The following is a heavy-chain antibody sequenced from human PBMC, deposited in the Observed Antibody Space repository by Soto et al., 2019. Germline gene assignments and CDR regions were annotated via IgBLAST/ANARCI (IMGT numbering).Heavy chain of an antibody. CDR1: GGSISSGGYS. CDR2: IYHSGST. J-gene: IGHJ4*02. V-gene: IGHV4-30-2*01. CDR3: ARAGGLGAVAADY. D-gene: IGHD6-19*01. Sequence: QLQLQESGSGLVKPSQTLSLTCAVSGGSISSGGYSWSWIRQPPGKGLEGIGYIYHSGSTYYNPPLKSRVTISVDRSKNQFSLKLSSVTAADTAVYYCARAGGLGAVAADYWGQGTLVTVSS.